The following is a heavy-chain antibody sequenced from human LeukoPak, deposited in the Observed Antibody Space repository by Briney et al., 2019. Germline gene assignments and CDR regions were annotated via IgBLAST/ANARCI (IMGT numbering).Heavy chain of an antibody. D-gene: IGHD4-11*01. CDR2: ISGSSSVI. J-gene: IGHJ6*03. Sequence: GGSLRLSCAASGFTFSDYYMSWIRQAPGKGLEWISYISGSSSVIYYADSVKGRFTISRDNAKNSLYLQMNSLKTEDTAVYYCTTTGDYYMDVWGKGTTVTVSS. CDR3: TTTGDYYMDV. V-gene: IGHV3-11*01. CDR1: GFTFSDYY.